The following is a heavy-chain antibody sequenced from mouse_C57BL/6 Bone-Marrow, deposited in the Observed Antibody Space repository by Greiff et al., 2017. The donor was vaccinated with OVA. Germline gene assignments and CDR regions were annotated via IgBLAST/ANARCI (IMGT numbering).Heavy chain of an antibody. V-gene: IGHV5-17*01. D-gene: IGHD1-1*01. CDR3: ARPGDYYGSSYVPWFAY. CDR2: ISSGSSTI. CDR1: GFTFSDYG. J-gene: IGHJ3*01. Sequence: EVMLVESGGGLVKPGGSLKLSCAASGFTFSDYGMHWVRQAPEKGLEWVAYISSGSSTIYYADTVKGRFTISRDNAKNTLFLQMTSLRSEDTAMYYCARPGDYYGSSYVPWFAYWGQGTLVTVSA.